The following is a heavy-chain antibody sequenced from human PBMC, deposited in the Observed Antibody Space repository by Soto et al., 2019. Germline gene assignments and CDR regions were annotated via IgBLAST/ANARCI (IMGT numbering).Heavy chain of an antibody. CDR3: ARGNWNYYYGFDV. CDR2: IKPDGSEQ. J-gene: IGHJ6*02. CDR1: EFTFDKYY. D-gene: IGHD1-20*01. Sequence: GGSLRLSCAASEFTFDKYYMTWVRQAPGKGPEWVTNIKPDGSEQYYVDSVKGRFTISRDNANNSLYLQMNSLRAEDTAVYFCARGNWNYYYGFDVWGQGTTVTVSS. V-gene: IGHV3-7*01.